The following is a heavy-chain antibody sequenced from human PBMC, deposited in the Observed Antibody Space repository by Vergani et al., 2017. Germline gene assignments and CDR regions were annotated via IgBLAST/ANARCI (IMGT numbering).Heavy chain of an antibody. J-gene: IGHJ5*02. CDR1: GYSISSSHW. V-gene: IGHV4-4*03. Sequence: QVQLQESGPGLVKPLGTVSLTCAVSGYSISSSHWWCWLRQPPRKGLEWIGEIYHSGTTNYNASLQSRVTISVDKSKNHFSLRLSTVTAADTDIYYCARVDTGHCRRGWFDPWVQGTLVTVSS. CDR3: ARVDTGHCRRGWFDP. D-gene: IGHD1-14*01. CDR2: IYHSGTT.